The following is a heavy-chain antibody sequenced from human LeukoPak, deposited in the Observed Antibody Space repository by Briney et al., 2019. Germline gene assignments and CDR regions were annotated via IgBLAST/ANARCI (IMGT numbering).Heavy chain of an antibody. CDR3: ARRHLQFCSSTSCYGNNWFDP. CDR1: GGSFSGYY. V-gene: IGHV4-34*01. CDR2: INHSGST. Sequence: SETLSLTCAVYGGSFSGYYWSWIRQPPGKGLEWIGEINHSGSTNYNPSLKSRVTISVDTSKNQFSLKLSSVTAADTAVYYCARRHLQFCSSTSCYGNNWFDPWGQGTLVTVSS. J-gene: IGHJ5*02. D-gene: IGHD2-2*01.